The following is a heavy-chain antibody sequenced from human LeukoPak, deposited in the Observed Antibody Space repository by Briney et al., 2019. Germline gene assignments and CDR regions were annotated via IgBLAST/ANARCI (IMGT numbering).Heavy chain of an antibody. Sequence: SVKVSCKASGGTFSSYAISWVRQAPGQGLEWMGGIIPIFGTANYAQKFQGRVTITADESTSTAYMELSSLRSEDTAVYYCARSNYYDSSGPFDYWGQGTLVTVSS. D-gene: IGHD3-22*01. CDR1: GGTFSSYA. CDR2: IIPIFGTA. J-gene: IGHJ4*02. V-gene: IGHV1-69*13. CDR3: ARSNYYDSSGPFDY.